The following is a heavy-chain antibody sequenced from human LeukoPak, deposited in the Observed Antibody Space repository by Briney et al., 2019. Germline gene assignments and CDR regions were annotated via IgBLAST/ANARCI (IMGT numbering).Heavy chain of an antibody. D-gene: IGHD3-10*01. CDR1: GFTFSNYA. CDR3: ARDLHYAFDI. CDR2: ISGGGAT. V-gene: IGHV3-23*01. J-gene: IGHJ3*02. Sequence: GGSLRLSCAASGFTFSNYAMSWVRQAPGKGLEWVSAISGGGATYYADSVKGRFTISRDNAKNSLYLQMNSLRDEDTAVYYCARDLHYAFDIWGQGTMVTASS.